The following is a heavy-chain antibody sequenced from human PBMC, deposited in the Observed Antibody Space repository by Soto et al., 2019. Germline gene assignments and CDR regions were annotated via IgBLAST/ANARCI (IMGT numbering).Heavy chain of an antibody. Sequence: GGSLRLSCTASGFTFSTYSMNWVRQSPGKGLEWVSSISGSSTYIYYADSLKGRFTISRDNAKNSLYLQMSSLRAEDTAVYYCVRGSGSLLDQWGQGTPVTVSS. D-gene: IGHD6-19*01. J-gene: IGHJ4*02. V-gene: IGHV3-21*01. CDR1: GFTFSTYS. CDR2: ISGSSTYI. CDR3: VRGSGSLLDQ.